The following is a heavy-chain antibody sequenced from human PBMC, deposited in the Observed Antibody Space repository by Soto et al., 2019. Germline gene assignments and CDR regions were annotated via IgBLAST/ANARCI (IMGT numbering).Heavy chain of an antibody. CDR1: GYTFTSYY. CDR3: ARVRYYYDSSGYLAFDC. J-gene: IGHJ4*02. V-gene: IGHV1-46*01. Sequence: ASVKVSCKASGYTFTSYYMHWVRQAPGQGLEWMGIINPSGGSTSYAQKFQGRVTMTRDTSTSTVYMELSSLRSEDTAVYYCARVRYYYDSSGYLAFDCWGQGTLVTVSS. CDR2: INPSGGST. D-gene: IGHD3-22*01.